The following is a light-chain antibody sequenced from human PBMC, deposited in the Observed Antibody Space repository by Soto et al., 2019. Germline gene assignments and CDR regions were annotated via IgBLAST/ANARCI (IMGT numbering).Light chain of an antibody. V-gene: IGKV1-5*01. Sequence: DIQMPKSPSSLSASVGARVTITCRASQSIKNYLNWYQQRTGKAPKLLIYDASSLESGVPSRFSGSESGTEFTLTISSLQPDDFATHYCQQYKTVGQGNKVDIK. CDR3: QQYKT. CDR2: DAS. J-gene: IGKJ1*01. CDR1: QSIKNY.